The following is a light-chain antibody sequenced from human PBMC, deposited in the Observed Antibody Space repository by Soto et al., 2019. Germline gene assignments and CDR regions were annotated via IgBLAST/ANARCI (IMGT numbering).Light chain of an antibody. Sequence: EIVMTQSPATLSVSPGEGATLSCRASQSISTHLAWCQQKPGQAPRLLIYGAYTRATGIPARFSGSGDGTEFTLTISSLQSEDFAVYYCQHYSDWPRTLGQGTKVEI. CDR3: QHYSDWPRT. V-gene: IGKV3-15*01. J-gene: IGKJ1*01. CDR2: GAY. CDR1: QSISTH.